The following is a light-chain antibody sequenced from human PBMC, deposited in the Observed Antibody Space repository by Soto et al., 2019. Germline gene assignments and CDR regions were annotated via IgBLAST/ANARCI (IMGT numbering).Light chain of an antibody. CDR2: EVS. CDR3: NSYAGSSNYV. V-gene: IGLV2-8*01. J-gene: IGLJ1*01. CDR1: SSDIGGYNY. Sequence: QSALAQPPSASGSPGQSVTISCTGTSSDIGGYNYVSWYQQHPGKAPKLIIYEVSKRPSGVPDRFSGSKSGNTASLTVSGLQAEDEADYYCNSYAGSSNYVFGTGTKDTAL.